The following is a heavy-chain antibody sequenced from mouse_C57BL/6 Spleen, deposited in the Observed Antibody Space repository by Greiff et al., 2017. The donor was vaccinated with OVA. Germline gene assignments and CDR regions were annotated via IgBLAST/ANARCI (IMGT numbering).Heavy chain of an antibody. J-gene: IGHJ4*01. D-gene: IGHD2-13*01. CDR2: IHPNSGST. V-gene: IGHV1-64*01. CDR3: ARGEATDYAMDY. CDR1: GYTFTSYW. Sequence: QVQLQQPGAELVKPGASVQLSCKASGYTFTSYWMHWVKQRPGQGLEWIGMIHPNSGSTNYNEKFKSKATLTVDKSSSTAYMQLSSLTSEDSAVYYCARGEATDYAMDYWGQGTSVTVSS.